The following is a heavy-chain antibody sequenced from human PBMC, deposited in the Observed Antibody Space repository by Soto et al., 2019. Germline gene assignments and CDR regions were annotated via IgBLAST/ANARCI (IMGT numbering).Heavy chain of an antibody. CDR2: IIPIFGTA. CDR3: ARETYCGGDCYSGFDY. Sequence: QVQLVQSGAEVKKPGSSVKVSCQASGGTFSSYAISWVRQAPGQGLEWMGVIIPIFGTANYAQKFQGRVTLTAAESPSTAYLEMSSLRSEDTAVYYGARETYCGGDCYSGFDYWGQGTLVTVSS. D-gene: IGHD2-21*02. V-gene: IGHV1-69*01. J-gene: IGHJ4*02. CDR1: GGTFSSYA.